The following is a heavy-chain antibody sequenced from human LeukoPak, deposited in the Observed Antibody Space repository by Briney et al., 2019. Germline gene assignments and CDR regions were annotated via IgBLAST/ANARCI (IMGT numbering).Heavy chain of an antibody. J-gene: IGHJ4*02. CDR2: IYSGGST. CDR1: GFTFSSYG. V-gene: IGHV3-53*01. Sequence: GGSLRLSCAASGFTFSSYGMSWVRQAPGKGLEWVSVIYSGGSTYYADSVKGRFTISRDNSKNTLYLQMNSLRAEDTAVYYCAKISSTHFDYWGQGTLVTVSS. D-gene: IGHD2-2*01. CDR3: AKISSTHFDY.